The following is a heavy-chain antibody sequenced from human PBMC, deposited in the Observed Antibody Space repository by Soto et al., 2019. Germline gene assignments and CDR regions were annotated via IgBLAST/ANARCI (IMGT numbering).Heavy chain of an antibody. Sequence: GGSLRLSCAASGFTFSSYGMHWVRQAPGKGLEWVAVIWYDGSNKYYADSVKGRFTISRDNPKNTLYLQMNSLRAEDTAVYYCARDLNGDYDAFDIWGQGTMVTVSS. CDR2: IWYDGSNK. CDR1: GFTFSSYG. J-gene: IGHJ3*02. D-gene: IGHD4-17*01. V-gene: IGHV3-33*01. CDR3: ARDLNGDYDAFDI.